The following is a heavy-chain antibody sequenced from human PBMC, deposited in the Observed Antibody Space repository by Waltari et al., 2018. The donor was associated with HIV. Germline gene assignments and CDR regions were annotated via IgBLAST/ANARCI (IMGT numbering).Heavy chain of an antibody. CDR1: GASMRSSSSF. V-gene: IGHV4-39*07. D-gene: IGHD1-26*01. CDR2: MFYTGSS. J-gene: IGHJ6*02. CDR3: ARDWDVTTACMDV. Sequence: QVKLQESGPGLVKPSETLSLTCVVSGASMRSSSSFWGWIRQAPGKGLEWIGSMFYTGSSYYNPSLKSRVNISIDTLNNQFSLKMTSVTAADTAVYYCARDWDVTTACMDVWGQGTTVTV.